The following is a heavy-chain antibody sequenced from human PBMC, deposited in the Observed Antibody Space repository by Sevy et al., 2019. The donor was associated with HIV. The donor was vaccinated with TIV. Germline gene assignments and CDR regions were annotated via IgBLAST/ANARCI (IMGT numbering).Heavy chain of an antibody. CDR3: VKGPHPAVTTSYALDV. V-gene: IGHV3-30*02. J-gene: IGHJ6*02. D-gene: IGHD4-17*01. CDR2: IRNDGSTK. Sequence: GGSLRLSCAASGFMFSKYGMHWVRQAPGKGLEWVTFIRNDGSTKYYADSVRGRFTASRDNPKNTLYLQMNSLRPEDTAVYYCVKGPHPAVTTSYALDVWGQGTTVTVSS. CDR1: GFMFSKYG.